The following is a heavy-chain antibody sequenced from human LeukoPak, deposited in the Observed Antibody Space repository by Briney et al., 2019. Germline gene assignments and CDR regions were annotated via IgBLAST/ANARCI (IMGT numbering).Heavy chain of an antibody. Sequence: ASVKVSCKASGYTFTSYDINWVRQAPGQGLEWMGWMNPNSGNTGYAQKFQGRVTMTRNTSISTAYMELSSLRSEDTAVYYCARGPYDILTGYYRRYYWGRGTLVTVSS. CDR1: GYTFTSYD. CDR2: MNPNSGNT. CDR3: ARGPYDILTGYYRRYY. V-gene: IGHV1-8*01. D-gene: IGHD3-9*01. J-gene: IGHJ4*02.